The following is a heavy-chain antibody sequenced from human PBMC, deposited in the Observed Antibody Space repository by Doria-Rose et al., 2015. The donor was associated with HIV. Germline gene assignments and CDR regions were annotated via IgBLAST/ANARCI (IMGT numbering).Heavy chain of an antibody. J-gene: IGHJ4*02. Sequence: GLVKPSATLSLTCSVSGASDRSRGYYWNWIRQVPGKGLESLGYTYYTGTSDYSPSLKSRLNMAVDTSKNQFSLKLSFVTVADTAVYYCARMGSYRELDYWGQGARGIVSA. CDR2: TYYTGTS. CDR3: ARMGSYRELDY. D-gene: IGHD3-3*01. CDR1: GASDRSRGYY. V-gene: IGHV4-31*03.